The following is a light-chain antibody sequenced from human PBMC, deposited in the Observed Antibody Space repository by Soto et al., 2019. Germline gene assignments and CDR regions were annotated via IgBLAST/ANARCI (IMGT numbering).Light chain of an antibody. CDR3: QQYGSSGRT. CDR2: GAS. Sequence: VLYKSPCTLSLSPGERATLSCRTSQSVSSNYLAWYQQKPGQAPRLLIYGASSRATGIPDRFSGSGSGTDFTLTISRLEPEDFTVYYCQQYGSSGRTFGQGTKVDI. CDR1: QSVSSNY. V-gene: IGKV3-20*01. J-gene: IGKJ1*01.